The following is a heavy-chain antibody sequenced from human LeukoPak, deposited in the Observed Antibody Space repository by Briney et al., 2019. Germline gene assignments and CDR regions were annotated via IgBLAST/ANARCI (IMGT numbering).Heavy chain of an antibody. Sequence: SETLSLTCTVSGGSISSSSYYWGWIRQPPGKGLEWIGSIYYSGSTYYNPSLKSRVTISVDTSKNQLSLKLSSVTAADTAVYYCARCSSWYAYYYMDVWGKGTTVTVSS. D-gene: IGHD6-13*01. CDR1: GGSISSSSYY. V-gene: IGHV4-39*07. CDR2: IYYSGST. CDR3: ARCSSWYAYYYMDV. J-gene: IGHJ6*03.